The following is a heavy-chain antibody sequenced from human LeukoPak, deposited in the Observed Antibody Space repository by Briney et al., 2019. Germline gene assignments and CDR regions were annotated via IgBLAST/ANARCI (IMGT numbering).Heavy chain of an antibody. D-gene: IGHD6-19*01. CDR3: AKDMEQWLVGPLGY. Sequence: GGSLRLSCAASGFTFDDYAMHWVRQAPGKGLEWVSGISWNSGSIGYADSVKGRFTISRVNAKNSLYLQMSSLRAEDTALYYCAKDMEQWLVGPLGYWGQGTLVTVSS. CDR1: GFTFDDYA. J-gene: IGHJ4*02. CDR2: ISWNSGSI. V-gene: IGHV3-9*01.